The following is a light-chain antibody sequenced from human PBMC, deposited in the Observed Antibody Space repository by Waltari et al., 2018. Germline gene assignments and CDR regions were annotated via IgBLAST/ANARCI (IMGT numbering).Light chain of an antibody. CDR3: QQSYNTPLT. CDR2: DAS. Sequence: DIQMTQSPSSLSASVGDRVTITCRASESISTYLNWYQQKPGKAPNLLIFDASTLHPGVPSRFSGRGFRTEFTLTISNLQPEDFATYFCQQSYNTPLTFGGGTKVDI. V-gene: IGKV1-39*01. CDR1: ESISTY. J-gene: IGKJ4*01.